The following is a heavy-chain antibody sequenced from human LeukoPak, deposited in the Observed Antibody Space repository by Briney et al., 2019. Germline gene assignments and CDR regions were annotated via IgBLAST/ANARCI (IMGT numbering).Heavy chain of an antibody. CDR2: IDWDDDK. CDR1: GFSLSTSGMC. CDR3: ARSPIVAATRFDY. V-gene: IGHV2-70*17. J-gene: IGHJ4*02. Sequence: SGPTLVEPTQTLTLTCTFSGFSLSTSGMCVSRIRQPPGKALDWLARIDWDDDKFYSTSLKTRLTISKDTSKNQVVLTMTNMDPVDTATYYCARSPIVAATRFDYWGQGTLVTVSS. D-gene: IGHD6-13*01.